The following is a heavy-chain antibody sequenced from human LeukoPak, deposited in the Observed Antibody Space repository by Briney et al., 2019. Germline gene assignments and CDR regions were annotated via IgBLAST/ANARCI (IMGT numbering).Heavy chain of an antibody. CDR2: IYYSGST. Sequence: SETLSLTCTVSGGSISSSSYYWGWIRQPPGKGLEWIGSIYYSGSTYYNPSLKSRVTISVDTSKNQFSLKLSSVTAADTAVYYCAREGSGSYYDYWGQGTLVTVSS. V-gene: IGHV4-39*01. J-gene: IGHJ4*02. CDR1: GGSISSSSYY. D-gene: IGHD3-10*01. CDR3: AREGSGSYYDY.